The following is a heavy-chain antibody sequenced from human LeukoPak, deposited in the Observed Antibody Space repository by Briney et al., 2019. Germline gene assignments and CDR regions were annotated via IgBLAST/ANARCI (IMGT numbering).Heavy chain of an antibody. V-gene: IGHV4-30-2*01. Sequence: PSGTLSLTCTVSGGSISSGGYYWSWIRQPPGKGLEWIGYIYHSGSTYYNPSLKSRVTISVDTSKNHFSLKVTSVTAADTAVYYCARLNAMVRGLIIIDYWGQGTLVTVSS. D-gene: IGHD3-10*01. CDR2: IYHSGST. CDR3: ARLNAMVRGLIIIDY. J-gene: IGHJ4*02. CDR1: GGSISSGGYY.